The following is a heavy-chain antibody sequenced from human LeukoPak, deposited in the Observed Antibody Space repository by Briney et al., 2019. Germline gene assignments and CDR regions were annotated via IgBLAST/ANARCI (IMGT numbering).Heavy chain of an antibody. CDR3: AKGNGRNWNYFNFDY. J-gene: IGHJ4*02. Sequence: QSGGSLRLSCAASGFTFSSYAMSWVRQAPGKGLEWVSGISGSGGSTYYTDSVKGRFTISRDNSKNTLHLQMNSLRAEDTAVYYCAKGNGRNWNYFNFDYWGQGTLATVSS. V-gene: IGHV3-23*01. CDR1: GFTFSSYA. D-gene: IGHD1-7*01. CDR2: ISGSGGST.